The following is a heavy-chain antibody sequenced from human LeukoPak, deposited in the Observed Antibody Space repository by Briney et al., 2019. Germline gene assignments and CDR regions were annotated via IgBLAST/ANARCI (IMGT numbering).Heavy chain of an antibody. J-gene: IGHJ4*02. Sequence: GGSLRLSCAASGFTFSSYSMNWVRQAPGKGLEWVSSSSSSSSYIYYADSVKGRFTISRDNAKNSLYLQMNSLRAEDTAVYYCARESLPQGDYGDYVGDYWGQGTLVTVSS. V-gene: IGHV3-21*01. D-gene: IGHD4-17*01. CDR3: ARESLPQGDYGDYVGDY. CDR2: SSSSSSYI. CDR1: GFTFSSYS.